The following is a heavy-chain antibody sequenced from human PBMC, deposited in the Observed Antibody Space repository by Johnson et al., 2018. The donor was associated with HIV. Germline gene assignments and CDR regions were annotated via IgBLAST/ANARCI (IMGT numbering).Heavy chain of an antibody. V-gene: IGHV3-23*04. CDR3: ARSYYYFIDAFDI. CDR2: ISGSGGST. D-gene: IGHD3-10*01. CDR1: GFTFSTYA. Sequence: VQLVESGGGLVQPGGSLRLSCAASGFTFSTYAMSWVRQAPGKGLEWVSAISGSGGSTGYADSVKGRFTISRDNAKNSLYLQMNSLRAEDTALYYCARSYYYFIDAFDIWGQGTMVTVSS. J-gene: IGHJ3*02.